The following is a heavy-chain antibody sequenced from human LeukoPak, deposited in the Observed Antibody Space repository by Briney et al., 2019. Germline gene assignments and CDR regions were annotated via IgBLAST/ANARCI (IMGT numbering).Heavy chain of an antibody. CDR3: TRDLLSKSRIHEGSMDV. CDR2: ISSSSSYI. Sequence: PGGSLRLSCAASGFTFSSYSMNWVRQAPGKGLEWVSSISSSSSYIYYADSVTGRFTISRDNAKNSLYLQMKSPRVEDTAVYYCTRDLLSKSRIHEGSMDVWGKGTTVTISS. D-gene: IGHD3-10*01. J-gene: IGHJ6*03. V-gene: IGHV3-21*01. CDR1: GFTFSSYS.